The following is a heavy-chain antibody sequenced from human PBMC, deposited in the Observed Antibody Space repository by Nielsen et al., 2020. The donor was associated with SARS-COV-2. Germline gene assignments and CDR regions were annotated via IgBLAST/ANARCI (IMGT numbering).Heavy chain of an antibody. CDR3: ARDLGSSSRWFDP. CDR1: GYTFTSYG. D-gene: IGHD6-6*01. Sequence: ASVKVSCKASGYTFTSYGISWVRQAPGQGLEWMGRINPNSGGTNYAQKFQGRVTMTRDTSISTAYMELSRLRSDDTAVYYCARDLGSSSRWFDPWGQGTLVTVSS. CDR2: INPNSGGT. V-gene: IGHV1-2*06. J-gene: IGHJ5*02.